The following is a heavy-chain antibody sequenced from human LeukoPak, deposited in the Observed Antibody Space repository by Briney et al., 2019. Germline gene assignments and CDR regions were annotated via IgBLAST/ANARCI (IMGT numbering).Heavy chain of an antibody. D-gene: IGHD3-10*01. V-gene: IGHV4-59*01. CDR3: ARTEYYFDH. J-gene: IGHJ4*02. CDR1: SGSLSSYY. CDR2: IYYSRSS. Sequence: SETLSVTCTVSSGSLSSYYWIWIGQAPGKALEGIGYIYYSRSSNYNPSFKSRLTISVDTSKKQISLKLSSVTAADTAVYYCARTEYYFDHWGQRSLVTVSP.